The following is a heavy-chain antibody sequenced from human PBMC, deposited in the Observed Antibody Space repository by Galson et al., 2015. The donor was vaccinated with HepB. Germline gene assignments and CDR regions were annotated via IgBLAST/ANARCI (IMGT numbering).Heavy chain of an antibody. CDR1: GGTFSSYA. CDR3: ARGDYYDSSGYYYKHTLDY. D-gene: IGHD3-22*01. J-gene: IGHJ4*02. Sequence: SVKVSCKASGGTFSSYAISWVRQAPGQGLEWMGGIIPIFGTANYAQKLQGRVTMTTDISTSTAYMELRSLRSDDAAVYYCARGDYYDSSGYYYKHTLDYWGQGTLVTVSS. CDR2: IIPIFGTA. V-gene: IGHV1-69*05.